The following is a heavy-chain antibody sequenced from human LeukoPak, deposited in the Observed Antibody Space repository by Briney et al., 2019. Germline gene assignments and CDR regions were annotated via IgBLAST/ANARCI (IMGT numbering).Heavy chain of an antibody. CDR3: GRMPSHWDCRGSPLGP. V-gene: IGHV5-51*01. CDR2: IYPGDSDT. CDR1: GYSFTSYW. Sequence: GESLKISCKGSGYSFTSYWIGWVRQMPGKGLEWMGIIYPGDSDTRYSPSFQGQVTISADKSISTAYLQWSSLKASDTAMYYCGRMPSHWDCRGSPLGPWGQGTLVTVSS. D-gene: IGHD2-15*01. J-gene: IGHJ5*02.